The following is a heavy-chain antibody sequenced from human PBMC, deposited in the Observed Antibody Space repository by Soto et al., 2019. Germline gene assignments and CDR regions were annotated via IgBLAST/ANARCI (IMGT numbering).Heavy chain of an antibody. D-gene: IGHD6-6*01. CDR3: AKDLPRTSIAADSYAFDI. CDR1: GFTFSSYG. J-gene: IGHJ3*02. CDR2: ISYDGSNK. Sequence: GALRLSCAASGFTFSSYGMHWVRQAPGKGLEWVAVISYDGSNKYYADSVKGRFTISRDNSKNTLYLQMNSLRAEDTAVYYCAKDLPRTSIAADSYAFDIWGQGTMVTVSS. V-gene: IGHV3-30*18.